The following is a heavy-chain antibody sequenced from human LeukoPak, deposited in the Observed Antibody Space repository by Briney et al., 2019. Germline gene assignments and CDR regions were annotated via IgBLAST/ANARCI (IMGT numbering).Heavy chain of an antibody. J-gene: IGHJ6*03. CDR1: GYTFSSFD. V-gene: IGHV1-8*02. D-gene: IGHD6-13*01. CDR3: ARGWYPSGREVTHSQYYYMDV. Sequence: GASAKVSCKTSGYTFSSFDINWVRQATGQGLEWMGWMNTNSGNTGYAQKFQGRITMTRNISISTAYMELSSLRSEDTAVYYCARGWYPSGREVTHSQYYYMDVWGKGSTITVSS. CDR2: MNTNSGNT.